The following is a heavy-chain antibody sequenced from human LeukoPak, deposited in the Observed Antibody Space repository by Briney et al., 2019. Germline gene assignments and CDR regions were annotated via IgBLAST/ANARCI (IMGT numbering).Heavy chain of an antibody. CDR1: GFTFSTYT. V-gene: IGHV3-30*04. J-gene: IGHJ3*02. CDR2: ISYDGSNK. Sequence: PGGSLRLSCAASGFTFSTYTIHWVRQAPGKGLEWVAVISYDGSNKYYADSVKGRFTPSRDNSKDTLYLQMDSLRAEDTAVYYCTHPSGYYDGSGWGDAFDIWGQGTMVTVSS. D-gene: IGHD3-22*01. CDR3: THPSGYYDGSGWGDAFDI.